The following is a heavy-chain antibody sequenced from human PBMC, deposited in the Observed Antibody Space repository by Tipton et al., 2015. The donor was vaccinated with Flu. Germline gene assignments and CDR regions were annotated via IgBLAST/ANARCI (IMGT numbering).Heavy chain of an antibody. D-gene: IGHD3-22*01. J-gene: IGHJ6*02. CDR1: GFTFDDYA. V-gene: IGHV3-43*02. CDR3: AKDIINAVVVISNYYYGMDV. CDR2: ISGDGGST. Sequence: LSLTCAASGFTFDDYAMHWVRQAPGKGLEWVSLISGDGGSTYYADSVKGRFTISRDNSKNSLYLQMNSLRTEDTALYYCAKDIINAVVVISNYYYGMDVWGQGTTVTVSS.